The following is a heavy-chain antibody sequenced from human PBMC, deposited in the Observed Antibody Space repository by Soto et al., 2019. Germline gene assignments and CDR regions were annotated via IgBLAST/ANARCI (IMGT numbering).Heavy chain of an antibody. V-gene: IGHV4-30-4*01. CDR1: GGSISSTEYY. CDR2: IYYSGTT. D-gene: IGHD4-4*01. CDR3: ARLHKLTSNFYYYFGMDV. Sequence: TSETLSLTCTVSGGSISSTEYYWSWIRQPPEKGLEWLAYIYYSGTTYYNPSLKSRLTISVDTSKNQFSLKVNSVTAADTAVYYCARLHKLTSNFYYYFGMDVWGQGTTVNVSS. J-gene: IGHJ6*02.